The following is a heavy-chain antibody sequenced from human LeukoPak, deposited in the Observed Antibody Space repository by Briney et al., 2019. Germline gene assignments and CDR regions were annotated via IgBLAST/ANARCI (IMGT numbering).Heavy chain of an antibody. D-gene: IGHD6-13*01. CDR2: MNPNSGNT. J-gene: IGHJ5*02. CDR3: ARGRGGSRLGLYSSSWYNWFDP. V-gene: IGHV1-8*01. Sequence: ASVTVSCKPSAYTFTSYDINWVRHAHGQGLQWTGWMNPNSGNTGYAQKFQGRVTMTRNTSISTAYMELSSLRSEDTAVYYCARGRGGSRLGLYSSSWYNWFDPWGQGTLVTVSS. CDR1: AYTFTSYD.